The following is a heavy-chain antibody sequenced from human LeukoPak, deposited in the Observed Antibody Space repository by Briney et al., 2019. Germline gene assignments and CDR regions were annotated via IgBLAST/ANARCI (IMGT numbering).Heavy chain of an antibody. D-gene: IGHD4-17*01. V-gene: IGHV3-30*02. J-gene: IGHJ4*02. Sequence: PGGSLRLSCAASGFTFSSYGMHWVRQAPGKGLEWVAFIRYDGSNKYYADSVKGRFTISRDNSKNTLYLQMNSLRAEDTAVYYCARDRLHYGEYEKTFDYWGQGTLVTVPS. CDR2: IRYDGSNK. CDR1: GFTFSSYG. CDR3: ARDRLHYGEYEKTFDY.